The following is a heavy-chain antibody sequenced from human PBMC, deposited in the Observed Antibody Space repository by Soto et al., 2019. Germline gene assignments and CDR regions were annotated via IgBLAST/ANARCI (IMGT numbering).Heavy chain of an antibody. J-gene: IGHJ5*02. CDR3: INSSGRPRATAA. CDR2: IDRKTYNYAP. Sequence: EVQLVEAGGGLVQPGGSLKLSFAASGFTFSDIAMHWVRQASGKGLEWVGRIDRKTYNYAPTYGAWVKGRFPISRHDSKNTAYLPMNTLRREDTTRYYSINSSGRPRATAALGQGALVTVSS. V-gene: IGHV3-73*02. D-gene: IGHD1-26*01. CDR1: GFTFSDIA.